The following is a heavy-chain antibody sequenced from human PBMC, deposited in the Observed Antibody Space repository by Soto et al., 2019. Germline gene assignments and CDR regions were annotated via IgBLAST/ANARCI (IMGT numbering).Heavy chain of an antibody. D-gene: IGHD4-4*01. CDR1: GFTFRFYD. CDR3: AKDAYTPIRTTAYDSGGLDH. V-gene: IGHV3-30*18. Sequence: GGPLRLSFATSGFTFRFYDMHWVRQAPGKGLEWVAIKSRDGNNKDYADSMKGRFTNSRDNSKNTLYLQMNSLRGEDTAVYYCAKDAYTPIRTTAYDSGGLDHWGRGTLVTVSS. J-gene: IGHJ4*02. CDR2: KSRDGNNK.